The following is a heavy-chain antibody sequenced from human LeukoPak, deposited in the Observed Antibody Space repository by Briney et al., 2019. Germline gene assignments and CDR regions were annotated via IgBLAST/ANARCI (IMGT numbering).Heavy chain of an antibody. V-gene: IGHV1-18*01. CDR2: ISAYNGKT. CDR1: GYTFTSYG. CDR3: ARDGGFKTPWDYYYGMDG. J-gene: IGHJ6*02. D-gene: IGHD7-27*01. Sequence: ASVKVSCKASGYTFTSYGISWVRQAPGQGLEWMGWISAYNGKTNYAQKLQGRVTMTTDTSTSTAYMELRSLRSDDTAVYYCARDGGFKTPWDYYYGMDGWGQGTTVTVSS.